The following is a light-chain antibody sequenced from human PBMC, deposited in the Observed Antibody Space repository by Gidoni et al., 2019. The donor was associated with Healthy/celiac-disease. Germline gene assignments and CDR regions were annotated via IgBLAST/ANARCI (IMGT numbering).Light chain of an antibody. CDR1: NIGSKS. CDR2: DDS. CDR3: QVRDSSSDRVV. V-gene: IGLV3-21*04. Sequence: SYVLTPPPSVSFAPGKTARITCGGNNIGSKSVHWYQQKPGQAPVLVIYDDSDRPSGIPERFSGSKSGNTATLTISRVEAGDEADYYGQVRDSSSDRVVFGGGTKLTVL. J-gene: IGLJ2*01.